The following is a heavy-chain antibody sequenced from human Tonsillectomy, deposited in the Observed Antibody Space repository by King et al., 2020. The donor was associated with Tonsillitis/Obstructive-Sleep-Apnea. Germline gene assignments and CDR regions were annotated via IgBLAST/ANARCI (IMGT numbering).Heavy chain of an antibody. CDR2: ITGITFST. CDR3: AKGLGDEDAFAI. D-gene: IGHD4-17*01. J-gene: IGHJ3*02. Sequence: VQLVESGGGLVQPGGSLRLSCAASGFPFSSYTMSWVRQAPGQGLEWVSAITGITFSTYYADSVKGRFTISRDNSKNTLHLQMHSLRAEHTAVYYCAKGLGDEDAFAIWGGGAMVTVSS. V-gene: IGHV3-23*04. CDR1: GFPFSSYT.